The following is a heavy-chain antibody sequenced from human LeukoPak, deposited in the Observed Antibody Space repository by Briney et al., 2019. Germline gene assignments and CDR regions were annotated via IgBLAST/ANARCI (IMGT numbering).Heavy chain of an antibody. J-gene: IGHJ6*02. CDR2: ISYDGSNK. CDR3: ARRAATSYYYYGMDA. CDR1: GFTFSSYS. V-gene: IGHV3-30*03. D-gene: IGHD2-15*01. Sequence: GGSLRLSCAASGFTFSSYSMNWVRQAPGKGLEWVAVISYDGSNKYYADSVKGRFTISRDNSKNTLYLQMNSLRAEDTAVYYCARRAATSYYYYGMDAWGQGTTVTVSS.